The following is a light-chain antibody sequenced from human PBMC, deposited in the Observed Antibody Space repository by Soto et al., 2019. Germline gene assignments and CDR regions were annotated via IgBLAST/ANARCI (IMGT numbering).Light chain of an antibody. V-gene: IGKV2-24*01. CDR3: VQFSHFPRT. J-gene: IGKJ1*01. CDR1: QSLVYSDGNTY. CDR2: QVS. Sequence: TVMTQTPLSSPVTLGQPASISCRSSQSLVYSDGNTYLSWLQQRPGQPPRLLICQVSNRFSGVADIFSGSGAGTDFTLKISRVDADDVGIYFCVQFSHFPRTFGQGTKLEIE.